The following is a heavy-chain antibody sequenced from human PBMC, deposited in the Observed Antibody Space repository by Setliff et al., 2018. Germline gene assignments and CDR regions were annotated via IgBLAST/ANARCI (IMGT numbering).Heavy chain of an antibody. D-gene: IGHD2-15*01. Sequence: PGGSLRLSCAASGFTFSSYAMSWVRQAPGKGLEWVSAISGSGGSTYYADSVKGRFTISRDNSKNTLYLQMNSLRAADTAVYYCARKKTVYWYYGMDVWGQGTTVTVSS. J-gene: IGHJ6*02. CDR3: ARKKTVYWYYGMDV. CDR1: GFTFSSYA. CDR2: ISGSGGST. V-gene: IGHV3-23*01.